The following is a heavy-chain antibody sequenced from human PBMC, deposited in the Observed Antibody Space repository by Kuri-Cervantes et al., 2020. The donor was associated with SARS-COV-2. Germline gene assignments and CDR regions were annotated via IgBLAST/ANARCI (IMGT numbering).Heavy chain of an antibody. CDR3: ASEVVAATYGQALVY. CDR1: GFTFDDYY. D-gene: IGHD2-15*01. V-gene: IGHV3-11*01. Sequence: GGSLRLSCEASGFTFDDYYMTWIRQAPGKGLEWVSYISSSGSTIYYADSVKGRFTISRDNAKNSLYLQMNSLRAEDTAVYYCASEVVAATYGQALVYWGQGNLV. CDR2: ISSSGSTI. J-gene: IGHJ4*02.